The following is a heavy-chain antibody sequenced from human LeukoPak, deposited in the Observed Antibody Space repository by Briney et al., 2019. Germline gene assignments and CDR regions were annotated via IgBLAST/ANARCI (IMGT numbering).Heavy chain of an antibody. D-gene: IGHD4-11*01. J-gene: IGHJ4*02. Sequence: GGSLRLSCAASGFTFSTYGMHWVRQAPGKGLEWVAVISYDGSNEYYADCMKGRVTISRDNSKNTLYLQMNSLRDEDTALYYCAKDPGDYSNYRFYFDYWGQGTLVTVSS. CDR1: GFTFSTYG. CDR2: ISYDGSNE. CDR3: AKDPGDYSNYRFYFDY. V-gene: IGHV3-30*18.